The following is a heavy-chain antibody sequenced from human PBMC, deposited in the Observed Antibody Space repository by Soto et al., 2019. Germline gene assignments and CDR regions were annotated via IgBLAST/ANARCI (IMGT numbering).Heavy chain of an antibody. V-gene: IGHV3-23*01. CDR1: GFTFSSYA. Sequence: PGGSLRLSCAASGFTFSSYAMSWVRQAPGKGLEWVSAISGSGGSTYYADSVKGRFTISRDNSKNTLYLQMNSLRAEDTAVYYCAKDLVAVAGDDDAFAIWGQGTMVTVSS. CDR3: AKDLVAVAGDDDAFAI. D-gene: IGHD6-19*01. J-gene: IGHJ3*02. CDR2: ISGSGGST.